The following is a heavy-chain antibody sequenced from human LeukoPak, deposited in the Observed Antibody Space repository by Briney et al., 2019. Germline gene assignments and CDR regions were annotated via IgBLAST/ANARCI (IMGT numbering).Heavy chain of an antibody. V-gene: IGHV4-4*02. CDR1: GGSISSRNW. Sequence: SETLSLTYAVSGGSISSRNWWSWVRQPPGKGLEWIGEIYHSGSTNYNPSLKSRVTISVDKSKNQFSLKLSSVTAADTAVYYCARLGITGTTPYYFDYWGQGTLVTVSS. CDR3: ARLGITGTTPYYFDY. J-gene: IGHJ4*02. CDR2: IYHSGST. D-gene: IGHD1-7*01.